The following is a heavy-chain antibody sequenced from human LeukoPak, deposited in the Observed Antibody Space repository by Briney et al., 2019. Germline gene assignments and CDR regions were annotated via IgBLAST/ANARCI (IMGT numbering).Heavy chain of an antibody. CDR3: ARGWELLHSLEGWFDP. CDR1: GYTFTSYY. Sequence: ASVKVSCKASGYTFTSYYMHWVRQAPGQGLEWMGIINPSGGSTSYAQNFQGRVTMTRDTSTSTVYMELSSLRSEDTAVYYCARGWELLHSLEGWFDPWGQGTLVTVSS. D-gene: IGHD1-26*01. V-gene: IGHV1-46*01. CDR2: INPSGGST. J-gene: IGHJ5*02.